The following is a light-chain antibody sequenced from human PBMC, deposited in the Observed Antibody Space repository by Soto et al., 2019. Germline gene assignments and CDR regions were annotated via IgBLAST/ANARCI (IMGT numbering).Light chain of an antibody. CDR1: SSDVGGYNY. V-gene: IGLV2-14*01. J-gene: IGLJ1*01. Sequence: QSVLTQPASVSGSPGQSIPISCTGTSSDVGGYNYVSWYQQHPGKAPKLMIYDVSDRPSGVSNRFSGSKSGNTASLTISGLQAEDEGDYYCSSYTTSSTPPYVFGTGTKVTVL. CDR3: SSYTTSSTPPYV. CDR2: DVS.